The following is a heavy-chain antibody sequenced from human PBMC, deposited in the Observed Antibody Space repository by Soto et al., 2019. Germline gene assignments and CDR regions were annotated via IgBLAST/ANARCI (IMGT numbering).Heavy chain of an antibody. D-gene: IGHD4-4*01. V-gene: IGHV3-23*01. CDR2: SSGSGSGGST. CDR1: GFTFTNYA. CDR3: AKDRDDYRNYVLDY. Sequence: EVQLLESGGGLVQPGGSLRLSCAASGFTFTNYAMTWVRQAPGKGLEWVSISSGSGSGGSTNYADSVKGRFSISRDNSKNTLYLQMNSLSVEDTAVYYCAKDRDDYRNYVLDYWGQGTLVTVSS. J-gene: IGHJ4*02.